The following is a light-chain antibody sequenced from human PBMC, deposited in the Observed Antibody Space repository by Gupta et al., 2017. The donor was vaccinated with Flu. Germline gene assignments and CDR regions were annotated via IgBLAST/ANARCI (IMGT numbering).Light chain of an antibody. CDR3: SSYTSSSTLV. CDR1: SSDVGGYNY. V-gene: IGLV2-14*01. J-gene: IGLJ1*01. CDR2: EVS. Sequence: QSALTQPASVSAAPGKSITISCTGTSSDVGGYNYVSWYQQHPGKAPKLMIYEVSNRPSGVSNRFSGSKSGNTASLTISGLQAEDEADYYCSSYTSSSTLVFGTGTKVTVL.